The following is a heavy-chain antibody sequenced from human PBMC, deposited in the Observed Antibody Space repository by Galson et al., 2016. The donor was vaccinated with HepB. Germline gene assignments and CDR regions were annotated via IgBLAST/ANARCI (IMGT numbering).Heavy chain of an antibody. CDR3: AKGLLGVSGAFDI. V-gene: IGHV1-69*13. CDR1: GGALSSYM. Sequence: SVKVSCKASGGALSSYMITWVRQAPGQGLKWMGGIIPNMNKATYAQSFQGRVTIAADEYRNTVYMELNSLRSDDTAVYYCAKGLLGVSGAFDIWGQGTMVTVSS. CDR2: IIPNMNKA. J-gene: IGHJ3*02. D-gene: IGHD1-26*01.